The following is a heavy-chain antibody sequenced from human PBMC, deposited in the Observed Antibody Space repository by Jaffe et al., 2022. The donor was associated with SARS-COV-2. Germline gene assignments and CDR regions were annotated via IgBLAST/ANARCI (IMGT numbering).Heavy chain of an antibody. V-gene: IGHV3-23*01. CDR2: FGGNAGGT. Sequence: DVQLLESGGGLVQPGGSLRLSCAASGFSLSSYAMSWVRQAPGKGLVWVSTFGGNAGGTYYADSVKGRFTISRDNTNNALYLQMNSLRAEDTAVYYCAKERGGCSRTSCSPFDFWGQGTLVTVSS. D-gene: IGHD2-2*01. J-gene: IGHJ4*02. CDR3: AKERGGCSRTSCSPFDF. CDR1: GFSLSSYA.